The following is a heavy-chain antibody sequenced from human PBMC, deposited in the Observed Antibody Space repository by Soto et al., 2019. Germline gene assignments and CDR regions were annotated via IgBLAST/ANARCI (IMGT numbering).Heavy chain of an antibody. V-gene: IGHV1-69*01. Sequence: QVQLVQSGAEVQKPGSSVKVSCKASGGTFSSYAISWVRQAPGQGLEWMGGIIPIFGTANYAQKFQGRVTITADESTSTAYMELSSLRSEDTAVYYCARESKGMNSWYIYYFDYWGQGTLVTVSS. CDR2: IIPIFGTA. J-gene: IGHJ4*02. D-gene: IGHD6-13*01. CDR3: ARESKGMNSWYIYYFDY. CDR1: GGTFSSYA.